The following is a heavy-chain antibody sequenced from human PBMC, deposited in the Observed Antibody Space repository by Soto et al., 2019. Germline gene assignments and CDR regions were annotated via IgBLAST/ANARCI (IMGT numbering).Heavy chain of an antibody. D-gene: IGHD3-9*01. CDR2: MGSRGETYAT. J-gene: IGHJ4*02. V-gene: IGHV3-73*01. CDR1: GFPFGPFA. CDR3: SRDDSDWFFN. Sequence: EVQLVGSGGGLVQPGGSRNLSWAASGFPFGPFALQWVARAYGKGLEWLGGMGSRGETYATTYAASVKGRFTISSDDSKKTAYLKMNSLESEDTAVYYCSRDDSDWFFNWGRGTLVTVSS.